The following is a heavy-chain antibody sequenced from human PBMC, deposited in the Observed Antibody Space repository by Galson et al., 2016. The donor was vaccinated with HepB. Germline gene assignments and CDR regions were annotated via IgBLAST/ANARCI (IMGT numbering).Heavy chain of an antibody. J-gene: IGHJ5*02. Sequence: SLRLSCATSGFAFNTYAMNWVRQAPGKGLEWVAGVSGHAGSTYYADSVKGRFAISRDNAKNSLYLQMNSLRAEDTAVYYCARGGYDFWSGYAPSTNWFDPWGQGALVTVSS. CDR2: VSGHAGST. CDR1: GFAFNTYA. CDR3: ARGGYDFWSGYAPSTNWFDP. V-gene: IGHV3-21*01. D-gene: IGHD3-3*01.